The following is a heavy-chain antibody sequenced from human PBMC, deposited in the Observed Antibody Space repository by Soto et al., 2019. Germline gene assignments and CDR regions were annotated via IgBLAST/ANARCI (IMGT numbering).Heavy chain of an antibody. V-gene: IGHV4-39*01. Sequence: SETLSLTCTVSGDSISSNIYYWGWIRQPPGKVLEWIGNIHYSGSTYYDSSLQSRVTISIDTSKNQFSLKLSSVTATDTAVYYCASQHYYDSSGYYVVYWGQGTLVTVS. D-gene: IGHD3-22*01. CDR3: ASQHYYDSSGYYVVY. J-gene: IGHJ4*02. CDR2: IHYSGST. CDR1: GDSISSNIYY.